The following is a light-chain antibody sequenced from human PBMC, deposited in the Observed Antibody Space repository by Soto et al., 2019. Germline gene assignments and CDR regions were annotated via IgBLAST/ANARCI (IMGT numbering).Light chain of an antibody. CDR2: GNS. V-gene: IGLV1-40*01. Sequence: QSVLTQPPSVSGAPGQRVTISCTGSSSNIGAVYDVHWYQQLPGTVPKLLIYGNSNRPSGVPDRFSGSRSGTSASLAITGLQAEEEDDDYCRSYDSSLSGSVVFGGGTQLTVL. CDR3: RSYDSSLSGSVV. J-gene: IGLJ2*01. CDR1: SSNIGAVYD.